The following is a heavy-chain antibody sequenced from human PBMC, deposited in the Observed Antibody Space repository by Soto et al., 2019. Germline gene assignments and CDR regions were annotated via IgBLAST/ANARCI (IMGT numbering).Heavy chain of an antibody. CDR1: GDSISSSIYH. CDR2: ISYSGNT. V-gene: IGHV4-39*01. CDR3: ASTRLVATSVWY. Sequence: SETLSLTCIVSGDSISSSIYHWVWIRQPPGKGLEWIGTISYSGNTYYKSSLKSRVTISVDTSKNQFSLKLSSVTAADTAVYYCASTRLVATSVWYWGQGTLVTVSS. J-gene: IGHJ4*02. D-gene: IGHD5-12*01.